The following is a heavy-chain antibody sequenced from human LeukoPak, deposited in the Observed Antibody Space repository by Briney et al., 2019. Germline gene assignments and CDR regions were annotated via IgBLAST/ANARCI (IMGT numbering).Heavy chain of an antibody. V-gene: IGHV3-69-1*02. CDR2: ISSTSEI. CDR3: ARDDKWAFDY. D-gene: IGHD1-26*01. J-gene: IGHJ4*02. Sequence: GGSLRLSCAASGFSFPNYALNWFRHTPGKGLEWLSYISSTSEIYYADSVKGRFTISRDNAKRSLYLQMNSLRAEDTAVYYCARDDKWAFDYWGQGTLVTVSS. CDR1: GFSFPNYA.